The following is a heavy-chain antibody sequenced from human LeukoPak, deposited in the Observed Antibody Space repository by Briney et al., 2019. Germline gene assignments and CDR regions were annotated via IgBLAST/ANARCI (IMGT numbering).Heavy chain of an antibody. CDR3: ARDHEAAAGTPEG. V-gene: IGHV4-30-4*08. CDR1: GDSSSSGDYF. CDR2: IYYSGST. Sequence: PSQTLSLTCTVSGDSSSSGDYFWNWIRQPPGKGPEWIGYIYYSGSTNYNPSLKSRVSISVDTSKNQFSLKLSSVTAADTAVYYCARDHEAAAGTPEGWGQGTLVTVSS. J-gene: IGHJ4*02. D-gene: IGHD6-13*01.